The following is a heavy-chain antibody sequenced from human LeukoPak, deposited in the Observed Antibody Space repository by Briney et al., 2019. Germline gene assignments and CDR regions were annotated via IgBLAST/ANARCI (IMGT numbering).Heavy chain of an antibody. CDR2: IWYDGSNK. Sequence: GGSLRLSCAASGFTFSSYAMSWVRQAPGKGLEWVAVIWYDGSNKYYADSVKGLFTISRDNSKNTLYLQMNSLRAEDTAVYYCARHNTGSPSYYYYGMDVWGQGTTVTVSS. V-gene: IGHV3-33*08. CDR1: GFTFSSYA. CDR3: ARHNTGSPSYYYYGMDV. J-gene: IGHJ6*02. D-gene: IGHD3-10*01.